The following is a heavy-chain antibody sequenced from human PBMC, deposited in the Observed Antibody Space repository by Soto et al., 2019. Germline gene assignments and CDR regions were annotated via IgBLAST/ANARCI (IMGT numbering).Heavy chain of an antibody. CDR2: IIPILGIA. Sequence: GASVKVSCKASGGTFSSYTISWVRQAPGQGLEWMGRIIPILGIANYAQKFQGRVTITADKSTSTAYMELSSLRSEDTAVYYCARASRTRYCSGGSCSQRGYYYYMDVWGKGTTVTVSS. CDR3: ARASRTRYCSGGSCSQRGYYYYMDV. J-gene: IGHJ6*03. D-gene: IGHD2-15*01. CDR1: GGTFSSYT. V-gene: IGHV1-69*02.